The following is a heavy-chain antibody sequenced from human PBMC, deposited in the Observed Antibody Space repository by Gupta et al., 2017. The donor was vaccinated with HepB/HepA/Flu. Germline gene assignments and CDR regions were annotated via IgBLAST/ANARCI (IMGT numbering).Heavy chain of an antibody. D-gene: IGHD1-7*01. Sequence: QLQFRGPGGGGVQPGRSLSLSCEASGSSFSHYGRHFVRQAPVKGLEWVAIVWNDGSKKYYVDSVEGRFTISRDNSKNTVYLQMNSLRAEDTAVYYCARPGTAYYYYYMDVWGKGTTVTVSS. CDR3: ARPGTAYYYYYMDV. CDR2: VWNDGSKK. J-gene: IGHJ6*03. CDR1: GSSFSHYG. V-gene: IGHV3-33*01.